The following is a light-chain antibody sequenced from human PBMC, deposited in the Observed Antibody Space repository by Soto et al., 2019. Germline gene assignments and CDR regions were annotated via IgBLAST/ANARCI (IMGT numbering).Light chain of an antibody. V-gene: IGKV3-11*01. J-gene: IGKJ5*01. CDR2: DTS. CDR1: QTVSRY. CDR3: QQRLSWPPLT. Sequence: EIVLTQSPATLSLSPGERATLSCRASQTVSRYLAWYQQKPGQAPRLLIYDTSNRATGIPARFSGSGSGTDFTLTISSLEPEDFAVYYCQQRLSWPPLTFGQGTRLEMK.